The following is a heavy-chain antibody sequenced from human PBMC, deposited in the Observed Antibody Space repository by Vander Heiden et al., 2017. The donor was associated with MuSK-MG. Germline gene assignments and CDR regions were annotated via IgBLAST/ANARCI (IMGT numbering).Heavy chain of an antibody. CDR1: GFTFDDYG. J-gene: IGHJ4*02. D-gene: IGHD2-2*01. CDR2: INWNGGST. V-gene: IGHV3-20*01. CDR3: ARRYCSSTSCSLDY. Sequence: ALLVESGGGVVRPGGSLRLSCPAAGFTFDDYGRSWVHQAPGKVLEWVSGINWNGGSTGYADSVKGRFTISRDNAKNSLYLQMNSLRAEDTALYHCARRYCSSTSCSLDYWGQGTLVTVSS.